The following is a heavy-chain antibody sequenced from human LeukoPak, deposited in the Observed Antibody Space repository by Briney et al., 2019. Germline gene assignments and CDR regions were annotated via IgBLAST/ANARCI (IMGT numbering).Heavy chain of an antibody. CDR1: GFTVSSNY. Sequence: PGGSLRLSCAASGFTVSSNYMSWVRQAPGKGLEWVSVIYSGGTTYYADSMKGRFTISRDNSKSTLYLQMNSLRAADTAVYYCATESPSCGGDCFVYWGQGTLVTVSS. CDR2: IYSGGTT. D-gene: IGHD2-21*01. CDR3: ATESPSCGGDCFVY. J-gene: IGHJ4*02. V-gene: IGHV3-53*01.